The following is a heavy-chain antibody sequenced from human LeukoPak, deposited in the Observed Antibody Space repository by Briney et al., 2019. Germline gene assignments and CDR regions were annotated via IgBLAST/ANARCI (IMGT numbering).Heavy chain of an antibody. Sequence: KPSETLSLTCTVSGGSISSYYWSWIRQPPGKGLEWIGYIYYSGSTNYNPSLKSRVTISVDTSKNQFSLKLSSVTAADTAVYYCARGVPSIAAAGYFDYWGQGTLVTVSS. CDR2: IYYSGST. CDR1: GGSISSYY. CDR3: ARGVPSIAAAGYFDY. J-gene: IGHJ4*02. D-gene: IGHD6-13*01. V-gene: IGHV4-59*01.